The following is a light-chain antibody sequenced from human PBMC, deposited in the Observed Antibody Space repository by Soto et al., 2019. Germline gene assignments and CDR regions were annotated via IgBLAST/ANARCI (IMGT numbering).Light chain of an antibody. J-gene: IGKJ1*01. CDR1: ASVRSSY. CDR3: QQYGSSPAT. CDR2: GAS. V-gene: IGKV3-20*01. Sequence: EIVLTQSPGTLSLSPGGRATLSCRASASVRSSYLAWYQQKPGQAPRLLIYGASTRATGIPDRFTGSGSGTDFTLSVSRLEPEDFAVYFCQQYGSSPATFGQGTKVDIK.